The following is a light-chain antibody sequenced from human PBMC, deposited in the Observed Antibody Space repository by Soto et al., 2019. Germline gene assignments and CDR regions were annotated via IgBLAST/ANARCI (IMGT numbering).Light chain of an antibody. CDR2: GAS. J-gene: IGKJ2*01. CDR3: QQYGSSPNT. Sequence: EIVLTQSPGTLSLSPGERATLSCRASQSVSSSYLAWYQQKPGQAPRLLIYGASSRATGIPDRFSGSGSGTDFTLTISSLEPEDFAVYYWQQYGSSPNTFGQGTKLEIK. CDR1: QSVSSSY. V-gene: IGKV3-20*01.